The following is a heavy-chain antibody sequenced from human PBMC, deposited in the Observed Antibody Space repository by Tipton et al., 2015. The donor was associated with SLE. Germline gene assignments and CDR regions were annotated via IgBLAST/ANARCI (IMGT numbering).Heavy chain of an antibody. Sequence: TLSLTCAVSGGSISSNNWWSWVRQPPGKGLEWIGEIHHSGSTNYNTSLKSRVTISADTSKNQFSLKLSSVTAEDTAVYYCARAGGCSSTSCYIGWFDPWGQGTLVTVSS. CDR3: ARAGGCSSTSCYIGWFDP. D-gene: IGHD2-2*02. CDR1: GGSISSNNW. CDR2: IHHSGST. V-gene: IGHV4-4*02. J-gene: IGHJ5*02.